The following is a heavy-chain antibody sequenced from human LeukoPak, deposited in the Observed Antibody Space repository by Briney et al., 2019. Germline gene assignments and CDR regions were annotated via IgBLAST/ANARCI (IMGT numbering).Heavy chain of an antibody. CDR1: GGSISSYY. J-gene: IGHJ4*02. CDR3: ARGGGGEYSSGWYDY. D-gene: IGHD6-19*01. CDR2: IYYSGTT. V-gene: IGHV4-59*01. Sequence: SETLSLTCTVSGGSISSYYWSWIRQPPGKGLEWIGYIYYSGTTNYNPSLKSRVTISVATSKNQFSLNLSAVTAADTAVYYCARGGGGEYSSGWYDYWGQGTLVTVSS.